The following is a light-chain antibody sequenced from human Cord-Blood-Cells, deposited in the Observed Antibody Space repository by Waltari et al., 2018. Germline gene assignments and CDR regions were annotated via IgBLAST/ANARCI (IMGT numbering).Light chain of an antibody. CDR2: QDS. V-gene: IGLV3-1*01. CDR1: KLGAKY. J-gene: IGLJ2*01. Sequence: SYELTQPPSVSVSPGQTARITCPGDKLGAKYACWYQQKPGQSPVLVIYQDSKRPSGIPERFSGSNSGNTATLTISGTQAMDEADYYCQAWDSSTVVFGGGTKLTVL. CDR3: QAWDSSTVV.